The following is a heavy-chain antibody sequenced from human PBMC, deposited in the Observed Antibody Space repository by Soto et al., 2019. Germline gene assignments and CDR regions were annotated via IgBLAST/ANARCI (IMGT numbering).Heavy chain of an antibody. J-gene: IGHJ6*02. CDR2: INPSGGST. Sequence: ASVKVSCKASGYTFTSYYMHWVRQAPGQGLEWMGIINPSGGSTSYAQKFQGRVTMTRDTSTSTVYMELSSLRSEDTAVYYCARDIAAAANYYYYGMDVWGQGTMATVSS. V-gene: IGHV1-46*01. D-gene: IGHD6-13*01. CDR3: ARDIAAAANYYYYGMDV. CDR1: GYTFTSYY.